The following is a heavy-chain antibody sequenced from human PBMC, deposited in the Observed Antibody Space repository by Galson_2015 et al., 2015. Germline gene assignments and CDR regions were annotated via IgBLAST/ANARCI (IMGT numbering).Heavy chain of an antibody. D-gene: IGHD2-2*01. V-gene: IGHV5-51*01. J-gene: IGHJ3*02. CDR3: ASQGYNCRNTSCYVTFDI. Sequence: QSGAEVKKPGESLRISCTGSGYNFSSYCIGWVRQMPGEGLEWMGIIYPGDSDTRYSPSFQGQVSISADESITTAYLQWSSLKASDTAMYFCASQGYNCRNTSCYVTFDIWGQGTMVTVPS. CDR2: IYPGDSDT. CDR1: GYNFSSYC.